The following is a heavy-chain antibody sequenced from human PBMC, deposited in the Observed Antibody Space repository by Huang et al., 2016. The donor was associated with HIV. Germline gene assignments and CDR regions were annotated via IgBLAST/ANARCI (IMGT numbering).Heavy chain of an antibody. CDR2: IYPRDSET. D-gene: IGHD5-18*01. J-gene: IGHJ4*02. CDR3: ARQVDGFRSHFDF. CDR1: GYGFSSYW. V-gene: IGHV5-51*01. Sequence: EVLLVQSGAELKEPGESLKISCNASGYGFSSYWIGWVRQEPGKGLAWMGIIYPRDSETKYSPSFDGQVTISADKSTRTAYLQWESLKAPDTAIYFCARQVDGFRSHFDFWGQGTLVSVSS.